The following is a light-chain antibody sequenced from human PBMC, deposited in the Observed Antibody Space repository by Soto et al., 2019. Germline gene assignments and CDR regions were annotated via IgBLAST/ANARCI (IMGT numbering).Light chain of an antibody. CDR3: QQRSNWPPET. V-gene: IGKV1-5*01. CDR2: DAS. J-gene: IGKJ1*01. Sequence: DIQMIQSPSTLSASVGDRVTITFLSSQSISSWLAWYQQKPGKAPKLLIYDASSLESGVPSRFSGSGSGTDFTLTISSLEPEDFAVYYCQQRSNWPPETFGQGTKVDI. CDR1: QSISSW.